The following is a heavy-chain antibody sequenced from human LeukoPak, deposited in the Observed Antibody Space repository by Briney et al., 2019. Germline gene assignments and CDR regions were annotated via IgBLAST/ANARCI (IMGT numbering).Heavy chain of an antibody. D-gene: IGHD6-13*01. CDR3: ARDIAAAGTAY. Sequence: PSETLSLTCAVYGGSFSGYYWGWIRQPPGKGLEWIGEINHSGSTNYNPSLKGRVTISVDTSKNQFSLKLSSVTAADTAVYYCARDIAAAGTAYWGQGTLVTVSS. J-gene: IGHJ4*02. V-gene: IGHV4-34*01. CDR1: GGSFSGYY. CDR2: INHSGST.